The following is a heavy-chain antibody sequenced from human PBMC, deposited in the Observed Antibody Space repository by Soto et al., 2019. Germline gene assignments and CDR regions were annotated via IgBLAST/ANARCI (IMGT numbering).Heavy chain of an antibody. D-gene: IGHD2-15*01. J-gene: IGHJ4*02. CDR2: IIPIFGTA. CDR3: ATKERGVTAQFDY. Sequence: QVQLVQSGAEVKKPGSSVKVSCKASGGTFSSYAISWVRQAPGQGLEWMGGIIPIFGTANYAQKFQGRVTITADESTSTAYMEQGSLRSEDTAVYYCATKERGVTAQFDYWGQGTLVTVSS. V-gene: IGHV1-69*12. CDR1: GGTFSSYA.